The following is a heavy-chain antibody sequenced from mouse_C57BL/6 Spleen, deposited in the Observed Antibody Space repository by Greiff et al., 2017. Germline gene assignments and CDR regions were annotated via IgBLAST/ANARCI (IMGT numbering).Heavy chain of an antibody. CDR3: TRSQDGSPAWFAY. V-gene: IGHV1-5*01. CDR1: GYTFTSYW. Sequence: DVQLQESGTVLARPGASVKMSCKTSGYTFTSYWMHWVKQRPGQGLEWIGAIYPGNSDTSYNQKFKGKAKLTAVTSASPAYMELSSLTNEDSAVYYCTRSQDGSPAWFAYWGQGTLVTVSA. CDR2: IYPGNSDT. D-gene: IGHD1-1*01. J-gene: IGHJ3*01.